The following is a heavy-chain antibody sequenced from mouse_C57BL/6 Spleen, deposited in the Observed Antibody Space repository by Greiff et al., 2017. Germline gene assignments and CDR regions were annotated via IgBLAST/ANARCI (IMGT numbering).Heavy chain of an antibody. CDR3: PITTVVATNAMDY. CDR1: GYTFTDYY. V-gene: IGHV1-77*01. J-gene: IGHJ4*01. Sequence: VQLQQSGAELVKPGASVKISCKASGYTFTDYYINWVKQRPGQGLEWIGKIGPGSGSTYYNEKFKGKATLTADKSSSTAYMQLSSLTSEDSAVYFCPITTVVATNAMDYWGQGTSVTVSS. D-gene: IGHD1-1*01. CDR2: IGPGSGST.